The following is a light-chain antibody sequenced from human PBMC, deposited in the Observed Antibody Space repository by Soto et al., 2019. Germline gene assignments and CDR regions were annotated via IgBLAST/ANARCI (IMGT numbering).Light chain of an antibody. CDR2: DAS. CDR3: QQYDDWPLT. J-gene: IGKJ4*01. Sequence: EIVMTHSPATLSVSPWERFTISVGASQSVGSNLAWYQQKPGQAPRVLIYDASTRATVIPPRFSGSGSGTEFTLTISSLQSEDFAIYYCQQYDDWPLTFGGGTKVDI. V-gene: IGKV3D-15*01. CDR1: QSVGSN.